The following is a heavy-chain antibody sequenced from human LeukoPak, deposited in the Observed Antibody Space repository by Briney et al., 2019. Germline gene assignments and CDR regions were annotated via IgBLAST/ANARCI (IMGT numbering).Heavy chain of an antibody. D-gene: IGHD7-27*01. V-gene: IGHV3-23*01. CDR2: IRVSDGAA. Sequence: GGSLRLSCAASGFTFPTYAMKWVRQAPGKGLEWVSSIRVSDGAAFYADSVKGRFTISRDDSKNTLFLQMNSLRAEDTAVYYCARRGGSGDLDYWGQGTLVTVSS. J-gene: IGHJ4*02. CDR1: GFTFPTYA. CDR3: ARRGGSGDLDY.